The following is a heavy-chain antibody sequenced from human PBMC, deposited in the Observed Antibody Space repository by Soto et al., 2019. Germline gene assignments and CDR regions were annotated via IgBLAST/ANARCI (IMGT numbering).Heavy chain of an antibody. V-gene: IGHV1-58*01. CDR1: GFTFTSSA. J-gene: IGHJ5*02. D-gene: IGHD6-6*01. Sequence: ASVKVSCKASGFTFTSSAVQWARQARGQRLEWIGWIVVGSGNTNYAQKFQERVTITRDMSTSTAYMELSSLRDDDTAVYYCATPIESRTSSDRFDPWGQGTLVTVS. CDR3: ATPIESRTSSDRFDP. CDR2: IVVGSGNT.